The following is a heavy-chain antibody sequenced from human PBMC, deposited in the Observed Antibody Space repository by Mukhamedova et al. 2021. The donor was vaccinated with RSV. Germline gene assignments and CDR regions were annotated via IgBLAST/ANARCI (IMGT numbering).Heavy chain of an antibody. CDR3: ARDSPRGAVAGSGLDY. J-gene: IGHJ4*02. V-gene: IGHV4-4*07. CDR1: YY. CDR2: IYTSGST. Sequence: YYWVWLRQPAGKRPEWIGRIYTSGSTDYNPSLTSRVTISADTSKNQFSLILTSVTAADTAVYFCARDSPRGAVAGSGLDYWGQ. D-gene: IGHD6-19*01.